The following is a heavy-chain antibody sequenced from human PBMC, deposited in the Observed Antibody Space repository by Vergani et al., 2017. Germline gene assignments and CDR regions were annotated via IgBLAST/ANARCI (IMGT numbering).Heavy chain of an antibody. J-gene: IGHJ4*01. Sequence: QLQLVESGGGVVQPGRSLRLSCAASGFNFNNFGIHWVRQAPGKGLEWVAVISFDGTTKYYADSVKGRFTISRDNSKKMLYLEMNSLRSDDTALYYCTKGPQQRLNVLDNWGQGTLVTVSS. D-gene: IGHD6-25*01. CDR3: TKGPQQRLNVLDN. V-gene: IGHV3-30*18. CDR2: ISFDGTTK. CDR1: GFNFNNFG.